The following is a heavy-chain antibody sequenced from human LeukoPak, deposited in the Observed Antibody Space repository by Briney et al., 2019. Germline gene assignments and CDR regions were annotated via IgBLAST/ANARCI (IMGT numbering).Heavy chain of an antibody. J-gene: IGHJ6*03. CDR3: AGRYSSSWSSYYYYYMDV. CDR1: GGSISSSSYY. V-gene: IGHV4-39*07. Sequence: SSETLSLTCTVSGGSISSSSYYWGWIRQPPGKGLEWIGSIYYSGSTYYNPSLKSRVTISVDTSKNQFSLKLSSVTAADTAVYYCAGRYSSSWSSYYYYYMDVWGKGTTVTVSS. CDR2: IYYSGST. D-gene: IGHD6-13*01.